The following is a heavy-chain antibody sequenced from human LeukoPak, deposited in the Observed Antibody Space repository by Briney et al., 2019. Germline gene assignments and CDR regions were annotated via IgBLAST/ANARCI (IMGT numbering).Heavy chain of an antibody. V-gene: IGHV3-48*01. CDR1: GFTFSTYA. CDR2: ISSSSSTI. D-gene: IGHD1-1*01. J-gene: IGHJ5*02. CDR3: ASPRNWPHWFDP. Sequence: GGSLRLSCAASGFTFSTYAMNWVRQAPGKGLEWVSYISSSSSTIFYADSVKGRFTISRDNAKNLLYLQMNSLRAEDTAVYYCASPRNWPHWFDPWGQGTLVTVSS.